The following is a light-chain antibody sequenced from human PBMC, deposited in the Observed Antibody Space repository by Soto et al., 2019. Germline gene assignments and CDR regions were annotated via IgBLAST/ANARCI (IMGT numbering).Light chain of an antibody. Sequence: EIVMTQSPATLSVSPGERVTLSCRASQSVFTNLAWSQHKPGQAPRLLIYGASTRATGLPARFSGSGSGTEFTLTISSLQSEDIALYYCQQYNNWPYTFGQGTKLEIK. V-gene: IGKV3-15*01. CDR2: GAS. CDR1: QSVFTN. J-gene: IGKJ2*01. CDR3: QQYNNWPYT.